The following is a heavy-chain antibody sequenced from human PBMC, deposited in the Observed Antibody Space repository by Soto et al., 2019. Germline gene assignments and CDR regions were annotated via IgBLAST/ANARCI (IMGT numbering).Heavy chain of an antibody. D-gene: IGHD3-3*01. Sequence: QVPLVQSGPEVKKPGASVKVSCKGSGYTFNSFGISWVRQAPGQGLEWLGWISGYNANTKYAQKFQGRVTMTTDTSTGTAYMELRSMRSDDPAVYYCARYFWSGLLPNLFDFWGQGTLVTVSS. CDR3: ARYFWSGLLPNLFDF. CDR1: GYTFNSFG. J-gene: IGHJ4*02. CDR2: ISGYNANT. V-gene: IGHV1-18*01.